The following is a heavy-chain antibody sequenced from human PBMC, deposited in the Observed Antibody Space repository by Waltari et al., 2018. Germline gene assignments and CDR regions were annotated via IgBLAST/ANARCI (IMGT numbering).Heavy chain of an antibody. D-gene: IGHD3-3*01. CDR3: ARNDYDFWSGYLLSFDY. CDR1: GGSISRYY. V-gene: IGHV4-59*01. CDR2: IYYSGST. J-gene: IGHJ4*02. Sequence: QVQLQESGPGLVKSSEAMSLSCTCHGGSISRYYWSCIRQPPGKGQEWIEYIYYSGSTKYNPSLKSRVTISVDTSKNQFSLKLSSVTAADTAVYYCARNDYDFWSGYLLSFDYWGQGTLVTVSS.